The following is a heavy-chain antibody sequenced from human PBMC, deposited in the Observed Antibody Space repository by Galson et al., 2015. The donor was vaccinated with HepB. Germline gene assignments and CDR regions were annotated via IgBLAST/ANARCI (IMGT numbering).Heavy chain of an antibody. J-gene: IGHJ3*01. D-gene: IGHD3-10*01. CDR3: ARDLRGGPPLSAFDF. CDR1: GYIFGYYF. CDR2: INPSSGDT. Sequence: SVKVSCKASGYIFGYYFIHWIRQAPGQGLEWMGWINPSSGDTNYAQRFQGRVTMTRDTSITTAYLSLSSLGSGDTAVYYCARDLRGGPPLSAFDFWGQGTMVTVSS. V-gene: IGHV1-2*02.